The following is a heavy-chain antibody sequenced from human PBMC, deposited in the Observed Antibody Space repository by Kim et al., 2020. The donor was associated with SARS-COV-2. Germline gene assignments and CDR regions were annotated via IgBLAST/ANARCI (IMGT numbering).Heavy chain of an antibody. Sequence: ASVKVSCKASGHSFTNHYIHWVRQAPGQGLEWLGIINPSGDTTIYTQKFQGRVAVTRDTSTSTAYMELSSLRSDDTAVYYCAREAPTSGGLDVLGLGTTV. CDR1: GHSFTNHY. CDR2: INPSGDTT. D-gene: IGHD6-6*01. CDR3: AREAPTSGGLDV. J-gene: IGHJ6*02. V-gene: IGHV1-46*01.